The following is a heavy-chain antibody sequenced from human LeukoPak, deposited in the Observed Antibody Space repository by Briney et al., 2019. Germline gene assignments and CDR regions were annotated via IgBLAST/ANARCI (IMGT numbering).Heavy chain of an antibody. Sequence: GGSLRLSCAASGFTFSIYSMNWVRQAPGKGLEWVSSISSSSSYIDYADSVKGRFTISRDNAKSSLYLQMNSLRAEDTAVYYCARDFSGYNYYMDVWGRGTTVTVPS. J-gene: IGHJ6*03. V-gene: IGHV3-21*01. CDR3: ARDFSGYNYYMDV. CDR1: GFTFSIYS. D-gene: IGHD1-26*01. CDR2: ISSSSSYI.